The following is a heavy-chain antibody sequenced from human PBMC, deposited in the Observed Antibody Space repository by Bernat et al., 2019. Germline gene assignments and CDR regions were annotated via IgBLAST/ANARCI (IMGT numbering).Heavy chain of an antibody. J-gene: IGHJ6*03. D-gene: IGHD2-15*01. V-gene: IGHV5-51*01. Sequence: EVQLVQSGAEVKKPGESLKISCKASGYSFSTYWIGWVRQMPGKGLEWMGIIYPADSDTRYSPSFQGQVTISVDKSINTAYLQWSSLKASDTAMYYCARHGGDCIGSCYGSPYYYYMDVWGKGTTVTVSS. CDR1: GYSFSTYW. CDR3: ARHGGDCIGSCYGSPYYYYMDV. CDR2: IYPADSDT.